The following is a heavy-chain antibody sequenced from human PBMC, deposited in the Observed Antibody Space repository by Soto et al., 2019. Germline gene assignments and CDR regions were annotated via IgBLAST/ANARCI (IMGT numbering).Heavy chain of an antibody. CDR1: GYTFTSYA. CDR3: AWIYGSERNIDY. CDR2: INAGNGNT. J-gene: IGHJ4*02. Sequence: QVQLVQSGAEVKKPGASVKVSCKASGYTFTSYAMHWVRQAPGQRLEWMGWINAGNGNTKYSQKFQGRVTITRDTSASTAYMELSSLRSEDTAVYYCAWIYGSERNIDYWGQGTLVTVSS. V-gene: IGHV1-3*01. D-gene: IGHD3-10*01.